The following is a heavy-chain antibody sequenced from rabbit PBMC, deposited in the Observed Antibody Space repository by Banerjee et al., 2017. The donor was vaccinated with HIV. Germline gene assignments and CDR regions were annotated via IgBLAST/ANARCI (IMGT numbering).Heavy chain of an antibody. D-gene: IGHD6-1*01. CDR1: GLDFSNKY. CDR2: IGAGDGST. V-gene: IGHV1S7*01. CDR3: GRDRDGDAGYGSLAL. J-gene: IGHJ4*01. Sequence: GLDFSNKYVMCWVRQAPGKGLEWIGMIGAGDGSTYYASWVNGRFSISRENTQNTVSLQMNSLTAADTATYFCGRDRDGDAGYGSLALWGPGTLGTVS.